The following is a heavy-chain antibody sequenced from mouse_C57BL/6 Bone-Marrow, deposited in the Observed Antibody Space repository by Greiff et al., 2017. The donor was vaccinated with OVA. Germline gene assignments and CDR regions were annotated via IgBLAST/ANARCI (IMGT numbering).Heavy chain of an antibody. CDR1: GYTFTSYT. J-gene: IGHJ2*01. D-gene: IGHD2-1*01. CDR3: ARTDYGNLDY. Sequence: QVQLQQSGADLARPGASVKMSCKASGYTFTSYTMHWVKQRPGQGLEWIGYINPSSGYTKYNQKFKDKATLTADKSSSTAYMQLSSLTSEDSAVYYCARTDYGNLDYWGQGTTLTVSS. V-gene: IGHV1-4*01. CDR2: INPSSGYT.